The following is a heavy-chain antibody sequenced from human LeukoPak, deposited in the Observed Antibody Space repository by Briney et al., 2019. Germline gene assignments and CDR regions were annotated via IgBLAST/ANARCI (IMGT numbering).Heavy chain of an antibody. CDR3: ASRGYSYGPYDY. J-gene: IGHJ4*02. D-gene: IGHD5-18*01. Sequence: PGGSLRLSCAASGFTFSSYGMSWVRQAQGKGLEWVSAISGSGGSTYYADSVKGRFTISRDNSKNTLYLQMNSLRAEDTAVYYCASRGYSYGPYDYWGQGTLVTVSS. CDR1: GFTFSSYG. V-gene: IGHV3-23*01. CDR2: ISGSGGST.